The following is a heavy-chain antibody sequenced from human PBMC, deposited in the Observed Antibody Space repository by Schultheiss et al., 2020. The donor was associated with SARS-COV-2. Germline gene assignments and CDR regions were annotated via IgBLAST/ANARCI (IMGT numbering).Heavy chain of an antibody. Sequence: GESLKISCAASGFTFSSYAMHWVRQAPGKGLEWVAVISYDGSNKYYADSVKGRFTISRDNSKNTLYLQMNSLRAEDTAVYYCARGGGHYCSSTSCYRRYYYYYMDVWGKGTTVTVSS. D-gene: IGHD2-2*02. J-gene: IGHJ6*03. CDR1: GFTFSSYA. CDR2: ISYDGSNK. V-gene: IGHV3-30*04. CDR3: ARGGGHYCSSTSCYRRYYYYYMDV.